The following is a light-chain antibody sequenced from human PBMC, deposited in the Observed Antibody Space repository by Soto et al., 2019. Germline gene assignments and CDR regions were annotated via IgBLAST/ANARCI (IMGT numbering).Light chain of an antibody. CDR1: QGVSSW. CDR3: QQYDSYSRT. Sequence: DIQMSQSPSSVSASVGDRFTITCRASQGVSSWLSWYQQKPGKAPKLLIYSASTLQSGVPSRFSVSGSGTEFTLTISSLQPEDFATYYCQQYDSYSRTFGQGTKV. V-gene: IGKV1D-16*01. CDR2: SAS. J-gene: IGKJ1*01.